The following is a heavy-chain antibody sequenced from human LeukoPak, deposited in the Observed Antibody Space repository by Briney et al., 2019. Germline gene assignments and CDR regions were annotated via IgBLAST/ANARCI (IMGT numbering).Heavy chain of an antibody. D-gene: IGHD3-10*01. CDR2: ISAYNGNT. V-gene: IGHV1-18*01. Sequence: ASVKVSCKASGYTFTSYGISWVRQAPGQGLEWMGWISAYNGNTNYAQKLQGRVTMTSDTSTSTAYMEARSLRSDDTAIYYCARDNYGPGSYRGDYWGQGTQVTVSS. J-gene: IGHJ4*02. CDR1: GYTFTSYG. CDR3: ARDNYGPGSYRGDY.